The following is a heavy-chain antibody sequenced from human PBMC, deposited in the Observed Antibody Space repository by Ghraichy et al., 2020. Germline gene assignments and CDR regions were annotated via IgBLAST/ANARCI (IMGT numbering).Heavy chain of an antibody. D-gene: IGHD6-13*01. CDR2: INHSGST. J-gene: IGHJ4*02. Sequence: SETLSLTCAVYGGSFSGYYWSWIRQPPGKGLEWIGEINHSGSTNYNPSLKSRVTISVDTSKNQFSLKLSSVTAADTAVYYCARGITAAAGTTTELDYWGQGTLVTVSS. CDR3: ARGITAAAGTTTELDY. CDR1: GGSFSGYY. V-gene: IGHV4-34*01.